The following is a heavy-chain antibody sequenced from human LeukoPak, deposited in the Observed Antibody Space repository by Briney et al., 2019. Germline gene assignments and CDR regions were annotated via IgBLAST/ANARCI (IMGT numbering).Heavy chain of an antibody. D-gene: IGHD4-17*01. V-gene: IGHV4-59*01. Sequence: SETLSLTCTVSGGSISSYYWSWIREPPGKGLEWIGYIYYSGSTNYNPSLKSRVTISVDTSKNQFSLKLSSVTAADTAVYYCARAPSGYGDPFDYWGQGTLVTVSS. CDR1: GGSISSYY. CDR2: IYYSGST. CDR3: ARAPSGYGDPFDY. J-gene: IGHJ4*02.